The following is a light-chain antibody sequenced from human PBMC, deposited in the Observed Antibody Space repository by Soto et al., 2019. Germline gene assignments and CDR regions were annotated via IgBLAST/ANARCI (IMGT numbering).Light chain of an antibody. CDR1: QSISTW. CDR2: AAS. V-gene: IGKV1-5*01. Sequence: DIQMTPSPSTLSASVVESVTITCRASQSISTWLAWYQQKPGKAPKLLIYAASSLQSGVPSRFSGSGSGTDFTLPISSLQPDDFATYYCQQYNSYSTFGQGTRLDIK. J-gene: IGKJ5*01. CDR3: QQYNSYST.